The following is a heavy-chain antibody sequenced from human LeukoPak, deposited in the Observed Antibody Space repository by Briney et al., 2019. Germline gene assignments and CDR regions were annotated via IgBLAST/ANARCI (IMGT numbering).Heavy chain of an antibody. CDR1: GFTFSSYG. Sequence: GGSLRLSCAVSGFTFSSYGMHWIRQAPGKGQEWVAVIWYDGSNKYYADSVKGRFTISKDNSKNTLFLQMNSLRAEDTAVYCCAKGQGYYDSSSPNSFDYWGQGTLVTVSS. CDR2: IWYDGSNK. J-gene: IGHJ4*02. V-gene: IGHV3-33*06. D-gene: IGHD3-22*01. CDR3: AKGQGYYDSSSPNSFDY.